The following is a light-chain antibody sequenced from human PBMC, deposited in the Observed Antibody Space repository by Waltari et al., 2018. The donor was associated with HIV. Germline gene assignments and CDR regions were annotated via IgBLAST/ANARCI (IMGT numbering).Light chain of an antibody. CDR3: QQSYTAPFS. Sequence: DIQMTQSPSSLSASVGDRVTITCRASQSVSSNLNWYQQKPGKAPDLLVYSASTLHDGVPSRFSGGGSGTDFTLTISGRQPEDFATYYCQQSYTAPFSFGPGTKVDVK. V-gene: IGKV1-39*01. J-gene: IGKJ3*01. CDR2: SAS. CDR1: QSVSSN.